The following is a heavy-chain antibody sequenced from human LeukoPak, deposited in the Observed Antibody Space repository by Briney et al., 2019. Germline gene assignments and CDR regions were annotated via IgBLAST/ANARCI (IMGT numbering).Heavy chain of an antibody. V-gene: IGHV4-34*01. CDR3: AARAVRTCDCFLFGPMASYMDV. CDR2: INQGGST. CDR1: VESPLGVY. D-gene: IGHD2-21*02. J-gene: IGHJ6*03. Sequence: PSETLSLTCAVSVESPLGVYWRWGRQSPGQGLEWIGEINQGGSTTYNPSLKSRVTISIDTSKNQFSLNLTSVTDADTALYYCAARAVRTCDCFLFGPMASYMDVWGKGTTVTVSS.